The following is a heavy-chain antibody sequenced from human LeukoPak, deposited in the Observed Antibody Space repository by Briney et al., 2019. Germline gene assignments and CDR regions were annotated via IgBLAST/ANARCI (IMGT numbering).Heavy chain of an antibody. V-gene: IGHV3-21*01. CDR1: GFTFSSYS. J-gene: IGHJ6*02. Sequence: GGSLRLSCAASGFTFSSYSMNWVRQAPGKGLEWVSSISSSSSYIYYADSVKGRFTISRDNAKNSLYLQMNSLRAEDTAVYYCARGESGIVVVPAPYGMDVWGQGTTVTVSS. CDR3: ARGESGIVVVPAPYGMDV. D-gene: IGHD2-2*01. CDR2: ISSSSSYI.